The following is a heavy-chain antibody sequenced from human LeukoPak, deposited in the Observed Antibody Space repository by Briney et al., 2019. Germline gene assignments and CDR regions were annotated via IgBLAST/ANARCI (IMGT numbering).Heavy chain of an antibody. V-gene: IGHV3-7*03. J-gene: IGHJ4*02. CDR3: ARDWFDGDYDRFDY. CDR2: INQDGSQK. D-gene: IGHD4-17*01. CDR1: GFTFSSYW. Sequence: GGSLRLSCAVSGFTFSSYWMSWFRQAPGKGLEWVANINQDGSQKFSVDSVKGRFTISRDNAKNSLSLQMNSLRVEDTAVYYCARDWFDGDYDRFDYWGEGTLVTVSS.